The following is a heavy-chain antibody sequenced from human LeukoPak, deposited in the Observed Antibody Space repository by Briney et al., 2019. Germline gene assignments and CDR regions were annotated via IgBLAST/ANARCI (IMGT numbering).Heavy chain of an antibody. V-gene: IGHV3-9*01. CDR3: AKDFESDSSSWYGWFDP. D-gene: IGHD6-13*01. Sequence: GRSLRLSCAASGFTFDDYAMHWVRQAPGKGLEWVSGISWNSGSIGHADSVKGRFTISRDNAKNSLYLQMNSLRAEDTALYYCAKDFESDSSSWYGWFDPWGQGTLVTVSS. J-gene: IGHJ5*02. CDR1: GFTFDDYA. CDR2: ISWNSGSI.